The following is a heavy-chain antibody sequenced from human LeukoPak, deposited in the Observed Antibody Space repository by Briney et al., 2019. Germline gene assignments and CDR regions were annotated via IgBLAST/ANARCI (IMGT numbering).Heavy chain of an antibody. V-gene: IGHV4-31*03. CDR2: IYYSGST. J-gene: IGHJ4*02. CDR3: ARALREEVVVITYYFDY. CDR1: GGSISSGGYY. D-gene: IGHD3-22*01. Sequence: SETLSLTCTVSGGSISSGGYYWGWIRQHPGKGLEWIGYIYYSGSTYYNPSLKSRVTISVDTSKNQFSLKLSSVTAADTAVYYCARALREEVVVITYYFDYWGQGTLVTVSS.